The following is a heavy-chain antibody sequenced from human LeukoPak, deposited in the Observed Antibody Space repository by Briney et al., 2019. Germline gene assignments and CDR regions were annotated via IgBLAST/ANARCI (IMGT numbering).Heavy chain of an antibody. CDR3: ARHQWLYDL. CDR2: ISVYNGNT. D-gene: IGHD6-19*01. V-gene: IGHV1-18*01. J-gene: IGHJ4*02. CDR1: GYTFTSYG. Sequence: ASVKVSCKASGYTFTSYGISWVRQAPGQGLEWMGWISVYNGNTNYAQKLQGRVTMTTDTSTNTACMELRSLGPDDTAVYYCARHQWLYDLWGQGTLVTVSS.